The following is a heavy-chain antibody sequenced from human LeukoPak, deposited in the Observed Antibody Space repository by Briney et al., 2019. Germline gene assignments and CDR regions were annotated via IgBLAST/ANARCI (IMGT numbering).Heavy chain of an antibody. CDR2: IPYDGSNK. Sequence: PGGSLRLSCAASGFTFSSYGIHWVRQAPGKGLEWVAFIPYDGSNKYHADSVKGRFTISRDNSKNTLYLQMNSLRAEDTAVYYCARGGSYLSAFDIWGQGTMVTVSS. CDR3: ARGGSYLSAFDI. J-gene: IGHJ3*02. V-gene: IGHV3-30*02. D-gene: IGHD1-26*01. CDR1: GFTFSSYG.